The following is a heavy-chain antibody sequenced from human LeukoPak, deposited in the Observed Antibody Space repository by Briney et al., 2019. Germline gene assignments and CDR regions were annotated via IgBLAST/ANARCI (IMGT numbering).Heavy chain of an antibody. CDR1: GFTFGDYA. Sequence: PGRSLRLSCTASGFTFGDYAMSWVRQAPGKGLEWVGFIRSKAYGGTTEYAASVKGRFTISRDDSKSIAYLQMNSLKTEDTAVYYCTRDVAVLRYFRYYYYMDVWGKGTTVTISS. D-gene: IGHD3-9*01. J-gene: IGHJ6*03. V-gene: IGHV3-49*04. CDR2: IRSKAYGGTT. CDR3: TRDVAVLRYFRYYYYMDV.